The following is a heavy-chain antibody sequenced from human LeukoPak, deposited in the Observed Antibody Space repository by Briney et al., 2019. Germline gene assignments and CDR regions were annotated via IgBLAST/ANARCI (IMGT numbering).Heavy chain of an antibody. J-gene: IGHJ5*02. Sequence: GASVTVSCTASGGTFSSYAISWVRQAPGQGLEWMGGIIPIFGTANYAQKFQGRVTITADESTSTAYMELSSLRSEDTAVYYCARDVSLGVWGAFWFDPWGQGTLVTVSS. CDR1: GGTFSSYA. V-gene: IGHV1-69*01. D-gene: IGHD3-10*01. CDR2: IIPIFGTA. CDR3: ARDVSLGVWGAFWFDP.